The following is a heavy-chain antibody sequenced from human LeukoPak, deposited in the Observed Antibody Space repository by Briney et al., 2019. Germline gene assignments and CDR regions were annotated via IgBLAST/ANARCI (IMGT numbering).Heavy chain of an antibody. V-gene: IGHV1-69*05. Sequence: GASVKVSCKASGGTFSSDAISWVRQAPGQGLEWMGGIIPIFGTANYAQKFQGRVTITTDESTSTAYMELSSLRSEDTAVYYCARAVRFVVVPAHAFDIWGQGTMVTVSS. J-gene: IGHJ3*02. CDR3: ARAVRFVVVPAHAFDI. CDR1: GGTFSSDA. CDR2: IIPIFGTA. D-gene: IGHD2-2*01.